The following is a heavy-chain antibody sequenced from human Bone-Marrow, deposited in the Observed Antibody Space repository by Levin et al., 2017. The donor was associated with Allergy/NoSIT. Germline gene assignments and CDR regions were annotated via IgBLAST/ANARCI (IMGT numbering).Heavy chain of an antibody. CDR2: IAQDGSEE. CDR1: GFIFRRDW. V-gene: IGHV3-7*03. CDR3: AREVVPRAIESYYYYVDV. Sequence: GGSLRLSCAASGFIFRRDWMTWVRQAPGKGLEWVASIAQDGSEEYYVDSVKGRFTISRDNAKNSLYLQMNSLRAEDTGVYYWAREVVPRAIESYYYYVDVWGIGTTVAVSS. D-gene: IGHD2-15*01. J-gene: IGHJ6*03.